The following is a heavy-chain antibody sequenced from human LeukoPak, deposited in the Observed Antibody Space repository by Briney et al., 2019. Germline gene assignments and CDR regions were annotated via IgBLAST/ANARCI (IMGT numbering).Heavy chain of an antibody. CDR1: GYTFTSYY. CDR3: ARMITFGGVIVRNWFDP. J-gene: IGHJ5*02. Sequence: ASVKVSCKASGYTFTSYYMHWVRQAPGQGLEWTGIINPSGGSTSYAQKFQGRVTMTRDTSTSTVYMELSSLRSEDTAVYYCARMITFGGVIVRNWFDPWGQGTLVTVSS. D-gene: IGHD3-16*02. CDR2: INPSGGST. V-gene: IGHV1-46*01.